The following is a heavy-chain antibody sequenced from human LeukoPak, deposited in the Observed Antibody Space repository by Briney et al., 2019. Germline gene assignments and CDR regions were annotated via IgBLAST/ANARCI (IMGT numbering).Heavy chain of an antibody. Sequence: PGGSLRLSCSASGFTFSNYAMHWVRQAPGKGLEYVSGISSNGGNTLYADSVKGRFTISRDTFKNTLYLQMTSLRAEDTAVYHYVKDPGPTVLPNWFDPWGQGTLVTVSS. CDR1: GFTFSNYA. V-gene: IGHV3-64D*06. D-gene: IGHD4-17*01. CDR2: ISSNGGNT. CDR3: VKDPGPTVLPNWFDP. J-gene: IGHJ5*02.